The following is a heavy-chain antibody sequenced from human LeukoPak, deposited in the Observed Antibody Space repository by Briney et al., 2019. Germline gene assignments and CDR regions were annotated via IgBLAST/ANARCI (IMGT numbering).Heavy chain of an antibody. CDR1: GGSISSAGYY. J-gene: IGHJ4*02. Sequence: NPSQTLSLTCTVSGGSISSAGYYWSWIRQHPGKGLEWIGYIYYNGQTYYNPSLKSRLTLSADTSDNQFSLEVTSVTAADTAVYYCARGEEYVYYFDYWGQGSLVTVSS. CDR2: IYYNGQT. CDR3: ARGEEYVYYFDY. V-gene: IGHV4-31*03. D-gene: IGHD2-2*01.